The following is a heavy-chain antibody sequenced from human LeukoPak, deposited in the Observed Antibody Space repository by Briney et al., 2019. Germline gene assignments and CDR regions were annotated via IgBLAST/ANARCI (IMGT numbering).Heavy chain of an antibody. D-gene: IGHD3-22*01. CDR2: ISSSSSYI. J-gene: IGHJ3*02. V-gene: IGHV3-21*01. CDR3: AGDWGTMIVAGGAFDI. CDR1: GFTFSSYS. Sequence: PGGSLRLSCAASGFTFSSYSMNWVRQAPGKGLEWVSSISSSSSYIYYADSVKGRFTISRDNAKNSLYLQMNSLRAEDTAVSYCAGDWGTMIVAGGAFDIWGQGTMVTVSS.